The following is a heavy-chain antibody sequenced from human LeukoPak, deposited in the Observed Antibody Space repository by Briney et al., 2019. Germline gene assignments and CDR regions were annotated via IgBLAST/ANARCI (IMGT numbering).Heavy chain of an antibody. Sequence: GGSLRLSCAASGFTFSSYAMAWVRQAPGKGLEWVSTISGSSTTTYYADSVKGRFTISRDNTGNALSLQMNSLRVEDTAVYYCAKLGQLVPENWGQRALVTVSS. J-gene: IGHJ4*02. CDR1: GFTFSSYA. V-gene: IGHV3-23*01. D-gene: IGHD6-6*01. CDR2: ISGSSTTT. CDR3: AKLGQLVPEN.